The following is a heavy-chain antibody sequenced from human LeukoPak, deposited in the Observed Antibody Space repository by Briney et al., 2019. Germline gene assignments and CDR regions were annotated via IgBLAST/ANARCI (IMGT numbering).Heavy chain of an antibody. CDR3: ARLGISSSWYDLLYYFDY. V-gene: IGHV4-39*01. CDR2: IYYSGST. Sequence: PSETLSLTCTVSGGSISSSSYYWGWIRQPPGKGLEWIGSIYYSGSTYYNPSLKSRVTISVDTSKNQFSLKLSSVTAADTAVYYCARLGISSSWYDLLYYFDYWGQGTLVTVSS. J-gene: IGHJ4*02. D-gene: IGHD6-13*01. CDR1: GGSISSSSYY.